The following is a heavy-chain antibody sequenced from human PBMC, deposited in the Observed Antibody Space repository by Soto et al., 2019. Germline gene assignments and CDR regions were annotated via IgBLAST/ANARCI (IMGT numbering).Heavy chain of an antibody. CDR2: IYYTGAA. V-gene: IGHV4-31*03. CDR1: GGSIDTGGFY. D-gene: IGHD2-21*01. Sequence: QVQLQESGPGLVKPSQTLTLTCSVSGGSIDTGGFYWSWARQLPGKGLQWIGYIYYTGAASYNPALKRRVVISLDTSANQFSLSLTSLTAADTAVYYCASGTFNDISFDSWGQGRLVTVSS. J-gene: IGHJ4*02. CDR3: ASGTFNDISFDS.